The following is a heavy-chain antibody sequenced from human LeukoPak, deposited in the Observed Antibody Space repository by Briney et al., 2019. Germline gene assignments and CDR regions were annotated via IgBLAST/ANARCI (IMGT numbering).Heavy chain of an antibody. CDR3: AKVLALLWFGEFNDAFDI. CDR1: GFTFSSYG. V-gene: IGHV3-30*18. CDR2: ISYDGSNK. D-gene: IGHD3-10*01. J-gene: IGHJ3*02. Sequence: GSLRLSCAASGFTFSSYGMHWVRQAPGKGLEWVAVISYDGSNKYYADSVKGRFTISRDNSKNTLYLQMNSLRAEDTAVYYCAKVLALLWFGEFNDAFDIWGQGTMVTVSS.